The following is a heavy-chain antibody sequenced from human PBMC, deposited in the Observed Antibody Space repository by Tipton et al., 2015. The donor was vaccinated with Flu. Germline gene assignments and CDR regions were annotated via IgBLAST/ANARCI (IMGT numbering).Heavy chain of an antibody. CDR2: IYTSGST. Sequence: TLSLTCTVSGGSISSYYWSWIRQPAGKGLEWIGRIYTSGSTNYNPSLKSRVTMSVDTSKNQFSLKLSSVTAADTAVYYCARDGGRITMTVGGAFDIWGQGTMVTVSS. CDR3: ARDGGRITMTVGGAFDI. J-gene: IGHJ3*02. CDR1: GGSISSYY. V-gene: IGHV4-4*07. D-gene: IGHD3-22*01.